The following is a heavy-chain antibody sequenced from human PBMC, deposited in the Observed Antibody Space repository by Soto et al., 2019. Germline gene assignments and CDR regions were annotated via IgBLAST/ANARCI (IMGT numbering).Heavy chain of an antibody. D-gene: IGHD3-16*02. J-gene: IGHJ3*02. Sequence: EVQLVESGGGLVKPGGSLRLSCAASGFTFSSYSMNWVRQAPGKGLEWVSAISSSSGDIYYADSVKGRFTISRDNAKKTVYLHMTRQRAEDTAVYYRAGPKIEYYDYFWGTYRYQGSPVGIWGQGTMVTVSS. CDR3: AGPKIEYYDYFWGTYRYQGSPVGI. CDR1: GFTFSSYS. V-gene: IGHV3-21*01. CDR2: ISSSSGDI.